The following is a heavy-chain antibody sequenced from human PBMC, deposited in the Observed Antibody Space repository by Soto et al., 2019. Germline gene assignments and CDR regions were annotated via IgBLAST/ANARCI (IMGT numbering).Heavy chain of an antibody. V-gene: IGHV4-4*07. CDR2: IYATGTT. Sequence: QVQLQESGPGLVKPSETLSLTCTVSGASISGHYWSWILKSAGKGLEWIGRIYATGTTDYNPSLKSRVMMSVDTSKKQFSLKLRSVTAADTAVYYCVRDGTKTLRDWFDPWGQGISVTVSS. J-gene: IGHJ5*02. CDR3: VRDGTKTLRDWFDP. CDR1: GASISGHY. D-gene: IGHD1-1*01.